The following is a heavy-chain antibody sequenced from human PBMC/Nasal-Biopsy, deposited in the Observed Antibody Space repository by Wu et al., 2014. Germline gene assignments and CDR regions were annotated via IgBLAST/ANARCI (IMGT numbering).Heavy chain of an antibody. Sequence: LRLSCAASGFTFRDFAMHWVRQAPGKGLEWVAFIAYDTSSKYYADSVKGRFTISRDNSKKTLHLQMNSLRAEDTAVYYCAKVSFGDYGKDEYWGQGTLVTVSS. V-gene: IGHV3-30-3*01. CDR3: AKVSFGDYGKDEY. CDR1: GFTFRDFA. CDR2: IAYDTSSK. D-gene: IGHD4-17*01. J-gene: IGHJ4*02.